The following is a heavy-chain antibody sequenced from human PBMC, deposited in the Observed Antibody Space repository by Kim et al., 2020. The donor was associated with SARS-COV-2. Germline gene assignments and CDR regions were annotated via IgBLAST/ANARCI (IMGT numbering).Heavy chain of an antibody. Sequence: SVRGRILIKPDTSKNQFSLQLNSVTPEDTAVYYCARSIGYSSSCTEFDSWGQGTLVTVSS. J-gene: IGHJ4*02. D-gene: IGHD6-13*01. CDR3: ARSIGYSSSCTEFDS. V-gene: IGHV6-1*01.